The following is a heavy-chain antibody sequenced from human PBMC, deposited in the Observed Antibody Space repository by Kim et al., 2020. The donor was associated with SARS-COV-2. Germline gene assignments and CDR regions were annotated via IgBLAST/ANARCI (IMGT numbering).Heavy chain of an antibody. J-gene: IGHJ4*02. Sequence: SETLSLTCTVSGYSISSGYYWGWIRQPPGKGLEWIGSIYHSGSTYYNPSLKSRVTISVDTSKNQFSLKLSSVTAADTAVYYCASRTTTFDYWGQGTLVTV. V-gene: IGHV4-38-2*02. D-gene: IGHD1-1*01. CDR2: IYHSGST. CDR1: GYSISSGYY. CDR3: ASRTTTFDY.